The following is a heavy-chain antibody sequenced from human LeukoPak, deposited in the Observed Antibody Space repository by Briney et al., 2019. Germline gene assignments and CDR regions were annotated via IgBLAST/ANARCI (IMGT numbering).Heavy chain of an antibody. CDR1: GYTFTSYD. Sequence: ASVKVSCKASGYTFTSYDINWVRQATGQGLEWMGWMNPNSGTTGYAQKFQGRVTMTRKTSISTAYMELSSLRSEDTAVYYCARRGHSSGNWFDPWGQGTLVTVSS. J-gene: IGHJ5*02. CDR3: ARRGHSSGNWFDP. D-gene: IGHD6-19*01. CDR2: MNPNSGTT. V-gene: IGHV1-8*01.